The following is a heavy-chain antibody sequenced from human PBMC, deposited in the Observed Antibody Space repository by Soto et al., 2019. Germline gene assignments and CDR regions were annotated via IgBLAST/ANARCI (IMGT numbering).Heavy chain of an antibody. Sequence: GASVKVSCKASGYTFTSYGISWVRQAPGQGLEWMGWISAYNGNTNYAQKLQGRVTMTTDTSTSTAYMELRSLRSDDTAVYYCAREFPYCSSTSCYPPEFYYYYYGMDVWGQGTTVTVS. CDR2: ISAYNGNT. CDR3: AREFPYCSSTSCYPPEFYYYYYGMDV. V-gene: IGHV1-18*01. J-gene: IGHJ6*02. CDR1: GYTFTSYG. D-gene: IGHD2-2*01.